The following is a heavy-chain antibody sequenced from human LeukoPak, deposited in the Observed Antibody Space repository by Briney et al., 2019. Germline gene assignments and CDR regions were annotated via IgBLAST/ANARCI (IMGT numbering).Heavy chain of an antibody. CDR3: ARGYSYGVSFDY. CDR2: INSDGSST. V-gene: IGHV3-74*01. J-gene: IGHJ4*02. CDR1: GFTFSSYW. D-gene: IGHD5-18*01. Sequence: GGSLRLSCAASGFTFSSYWMHWVRQAPGKGLVWVSRINSDGSSTFYADSVKGRFTISRDNAKNSLYLQMNSLRAEDTAVYYCARGYSYGVSFDYWGQGTLVTVSS.